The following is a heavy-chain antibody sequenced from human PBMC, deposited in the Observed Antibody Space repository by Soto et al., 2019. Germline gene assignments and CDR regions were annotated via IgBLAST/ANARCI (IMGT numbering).Heavy chain of an antibody. CDR2: INSDGTNT. V-gene: IGHV3-74*01. CDR1: GFTFSNYW. J-gene: IGHJ4*02. CDR3: ARGRGSFFASPDY. Sequence: SLRLSCAASGFTFSNYWMHWVRQAPGKGLMGVSRINSDGTNTWYSYAVKGRFTISRDNAKNTLNVEMNSLRAEDTAVYYCARGRGSFFASPDYWGQGTLVTVYS. D-gene: IGHD1-26*01.